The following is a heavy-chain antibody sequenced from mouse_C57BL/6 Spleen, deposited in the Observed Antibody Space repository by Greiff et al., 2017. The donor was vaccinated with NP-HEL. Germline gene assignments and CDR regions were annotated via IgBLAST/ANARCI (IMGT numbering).Heavy chain of an antibody. D-gene: IGHD1-1*01. Sequence: VQLQQSGAELARPGASVKLSCKASGYTFTSYGISWVKQRTGQGLEWIGEIYPRSGNTYYNEKFKGKATLTADKSSSTAYMELRSLTSEDSAVYFCARGYGSSYGYYFDYWGQGTTLTVSS. CDR2: IYPRSGNT. V-gene: IGHV1-81*01. CDR3: ARGYGSSYGYYFDY. J-gene: IGHJ2*01. CDR1: GYTFTSYG.